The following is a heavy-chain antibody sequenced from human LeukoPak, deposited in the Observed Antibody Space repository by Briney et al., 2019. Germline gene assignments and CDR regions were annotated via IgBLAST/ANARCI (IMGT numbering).Heavy chain of an antibody. CDR3: ARLTATEAI. J-gene: IGHJ4*02. V-gene: IGHV4-59*01. Sequence: SETLSLTCAVYGGSFSGYYWSWIRQPPGKGLEWIGYIYYSGSTNYNPSLKSRVTISVDTSKNQFSLKLSSVTAADTAVYYCARLTATEAIWGQGTLVTVSS. CDR1: GGSFSGYY. CDR2: IYYSGST. D-gene: IGHD6-25*01.